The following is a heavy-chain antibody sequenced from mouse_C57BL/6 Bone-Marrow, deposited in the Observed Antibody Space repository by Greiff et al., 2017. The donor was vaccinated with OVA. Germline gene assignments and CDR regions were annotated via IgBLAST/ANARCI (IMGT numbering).Heavy chain of an antibody. CDR1: GYTFTDYE. J-gene: IGHJ3*01. V-gene: IGHV1-15*01. CDR3: TRGGRGVVDRDFAY. CDR2: IDPETGGT. D-gene: IGHD1-1*01. Sequence: VQLQQSGAELVRPGASVTLSCKASGYTFTDYEMHWVKQTPVHGLEWIGAIDPETGGTAYNQKFKGKAILTADKSSSTAYMELRSLTSEDSAVYYCTRGGRGVVDRDFAYWGQGTLVTVSA.